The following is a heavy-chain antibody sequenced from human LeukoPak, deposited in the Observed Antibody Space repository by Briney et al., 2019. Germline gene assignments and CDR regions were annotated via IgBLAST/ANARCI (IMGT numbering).Heavy chain of an antibody. V-gene: IGHV1-69*13. CDR1: GGSFNNYA. CDR3: ARDRGSSGYVTTRLYDYDS. Sequence: ASVTVSCKASGGSFNNYAISWVRQAPGQGLEWMGGIIPMFGTTNYAQNFQGRATITADASTSTVFMDLSSLTSEDTALYYCARDRGSSGYVTTRLYDYDSWGQGTLVTVSS. J-gene: IGHJ4*02. CDR2: IIPMFGTT. D-gene: IGHD5-12*01.